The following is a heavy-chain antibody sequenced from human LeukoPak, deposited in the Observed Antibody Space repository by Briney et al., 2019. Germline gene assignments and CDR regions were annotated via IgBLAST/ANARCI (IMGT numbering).Heavy chain of an antibody. V-gene: IGHV1-8*01. CDR3: VRARAGTDSFYYYYFDV. CDR2: IYPTSNNR. CDR1: GYTFTNYD. J-gene: IGHJ6*03. Sequence: ASVKVSCKASGYTFTNYDINWVRQAPGQGLEWVGWIYPTSNNRGYAQSFEGRVTMTRDSSISTAYIELSDLRSEDTAVYYCVRARAGTDSFYYYYFDVWGKGTTVTVTS.